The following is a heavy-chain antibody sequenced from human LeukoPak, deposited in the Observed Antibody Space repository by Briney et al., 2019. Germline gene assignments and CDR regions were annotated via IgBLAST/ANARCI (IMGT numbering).Heavy chain of an antibody. Sequence: ASVKVSCKASGYTFINYAINWGRQAPGQRPEWIGWINAGNGNTKYSRKFQGGVTITRDTSASTAYMELSSLRSEDTAVYYCARGPRAAADDXWXQGTLVTVSS. D-gene: IGHD6-13*01. CDR1: GYTFINYA. V-gene: IGHV1-3*01. CDR2: INAGNGNT. J-gene: IGHJ4*02. CDR3: ARGPRAAADDX.